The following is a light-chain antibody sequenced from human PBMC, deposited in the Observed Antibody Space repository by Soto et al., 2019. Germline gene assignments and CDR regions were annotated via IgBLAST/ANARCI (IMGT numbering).Light chain of an antibody. Sequence: IQLTHSPSSLSASVGDIVTITCRASQGISSYLAWYQQKPGKAPKLLIYAASTLQSGVPSRFSGSGSGTDFTLTISSLQPEDFATYFCQQSYSRVTLGQGTKVDIK. CDR3: QQSYSRVT. CDR2: AAS. V-gene: IGKV1-39*01. J-gene: IGKJ1*01. CDR1: QGISSY.